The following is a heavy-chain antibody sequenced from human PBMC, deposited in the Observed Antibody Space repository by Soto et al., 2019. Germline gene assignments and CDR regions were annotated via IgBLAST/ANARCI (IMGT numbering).Heavy chain of an antibody. CDR3: AKDIGYSGYDLGGGFDY. D-gene: IGHD5-12*01. CDR1: GFTFSSYA. CDR2: ISYDGSNK. J-gene: IGHJ4*02. V-gene: IGHV3-30-3*01. Sequence: GGSLRLSCAASGFTFSSYAMHWVRQAPGKGLEWVAVISYDGSNKYYADSVKGRFTISRDNAKNTLYLQMNSLRAEDTALYYCAKDIGYSGYDLGGGFDYWGQGTLVTVSS.